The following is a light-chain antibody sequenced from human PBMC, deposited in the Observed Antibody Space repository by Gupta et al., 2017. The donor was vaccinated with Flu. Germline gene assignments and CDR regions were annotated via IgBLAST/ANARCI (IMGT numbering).Light chain of an antibody. CDR1: QSVTSSC. V-gene: IGKV3-20*01. CDR2: GAS. Sequence: ERATLSCRASQSVTSSCLAWYQQKPGQAPRLLIYGASSRATGIPDRFSGSGSGTDFTLTISRLEPEDFAVYYCQQYGSSPYTFGQGTKLEIK. CDR3: QQYGSSPYT. J-gene: IGKJ2*01.